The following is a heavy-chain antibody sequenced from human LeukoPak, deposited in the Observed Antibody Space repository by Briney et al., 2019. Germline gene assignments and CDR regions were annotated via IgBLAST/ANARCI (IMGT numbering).Heavy chain of an antibody. J-gene: IGHJ4*02. CDR2: IKQDGSEK. V-gene: IGHV3-7*01. CDR3: AREVGWNDVPYFDY. D-gene: IGHD1-1*01. CDR1: GFTFSSYW. Sequence: PGGSLRLSCAASGFTFSSYWMSWVGQAPGKGLEWVANIKQDGSEKYYVDSVKGRFTISRDNAKNSLYLQMNSLRAEDTAVYYCAREVGWNDVPYFDYWGQGTLVTVSS.